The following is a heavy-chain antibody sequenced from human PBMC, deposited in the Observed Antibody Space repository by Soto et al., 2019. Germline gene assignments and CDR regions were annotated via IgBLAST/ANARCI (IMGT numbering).Heavy chain of an antibody. D-gene: IGHD2-2*01. CDR3: ARGSNYCSSTSCSQSTHDY. J-gene: IGHJ4*02. CDR2: INHSGST. Sequence: SETLSLTCAVYGGSFSGYYWSWIRQPPGKGLEWIGEINHSGSTNYNPSLKSRVTISVDTSKNQFSLKLSSVTAADTAVYYCARGSNYCSSTSCSQSTHDYWGQGTLVTVSS. V-gene: IGHV4-34*01. CDR1: GGSFSGYY.